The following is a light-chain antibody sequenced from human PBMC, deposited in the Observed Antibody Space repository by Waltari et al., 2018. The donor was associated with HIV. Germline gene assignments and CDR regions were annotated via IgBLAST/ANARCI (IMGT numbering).Light chain of an antibody. CDR1: RTILYNSDNRNY. CDR2: WAS. Sequence: DIVMTQSPDSLAVSLGERVIITCKSSRTILYNSDNRNYLAWYQQKPGQAPRILIYWASTRAVGVPERFSGSGSGTDFSLTISSLQDDDVAIYFCQQYYSLPVTFGGGTKVERK. J-gene: IGKJ4*02. CDR3: QQYYSLPVT. V-gene: IGKV4-1*01.